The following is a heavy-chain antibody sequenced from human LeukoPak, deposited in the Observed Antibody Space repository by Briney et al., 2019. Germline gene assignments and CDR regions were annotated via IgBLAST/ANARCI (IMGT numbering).Heavy chain of an antibody. CDR3: ARLHDYGDQRGLFDY. CDR2: IYPGDSDT. J-gene: IGHJ4*02. V-gene: IGHV5-51*01. Sequence: GESLKIPCKGSGYSFTSYWIGWVRQMPGKGLEWVGIIYPGDSDTRYSPSFQGQVTISADKSISTAYPQWSSLKASDTAMYYCARLHDYGDQRGLFDYWGQGTLVTVSS. D-gene: IGHD4-17*01. CDR1: GYSFTSYW.